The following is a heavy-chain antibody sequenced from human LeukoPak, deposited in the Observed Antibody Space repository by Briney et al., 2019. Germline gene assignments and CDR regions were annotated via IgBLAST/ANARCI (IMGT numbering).Heavy chain of an antibody. CDR1: GFTVSSNY. CDR3: AKDLKTYDSSGYLDY. J-gene: IGHJ4*02. Sequence: GGSLRLSCAASGFTVSSNYMSWVRQAPGKGLEWVSAISGSGGSTYYADSVKGRFTISRDNSKNTLYLQMNSLRAEDTAVYYCAKDLKTYDSSGYLDYWGQGTLVTVSS. CDR2: ISGSGGST. D-gene: IGHD3-22*01. V-gene: IGHV3-23*01.